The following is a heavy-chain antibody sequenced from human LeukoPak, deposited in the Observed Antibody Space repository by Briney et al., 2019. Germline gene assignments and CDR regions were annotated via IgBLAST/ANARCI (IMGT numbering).Heavy chain of an antibody. CDR1: GFTFSSYW. CDR3: AATVAGQNSFVY. V-gene: IGHV3-7*03. J-gene: IGHJ4*02. CDR2: IKQDGSEK. Sequence: PGGSLRLSCAASGFTFSSYWMSWVRQAPGKGLEWVANIKQDGSEKYYVDSVKGRFTISRDNAKNSLYLQMNSLKTEDTAVYYCAATVAGQNSFVYWGQGTLVTVSS. D-gene: IGHD6-19*01.